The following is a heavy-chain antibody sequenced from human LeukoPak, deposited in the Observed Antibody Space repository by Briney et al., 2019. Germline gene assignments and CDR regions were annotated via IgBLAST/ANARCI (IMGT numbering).Heavy chain of an antibody. V-gene: IGHV1-69*02. CDR3: ARGFRDYDSSGYYPSPSRFWYFDL. CDR1: GGTFSDYN. D-gene: IGHD3-22*01. Sequence: SVKVSCKASGGTFSDYNISWVRQAPGQGLEWVGRINPKLGMANYAQKFQGRVTITADNSTSTDYKELSSLRSEDTAVYYCARGFRDYDSSGYYPSPSRFWYFDLWGRGTLVTVSS. J-gene: IGHJ2*01. CDR2: INPKLGMA.